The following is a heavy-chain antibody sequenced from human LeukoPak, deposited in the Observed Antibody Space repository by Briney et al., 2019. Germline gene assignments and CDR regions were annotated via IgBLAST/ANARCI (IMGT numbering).Heavy chain of an antibody. CDR1: GFTFSSNW. Sequence: PGGSLRVSCVASGFTFSSNWMSWVRQAPGKGLEWVGNIKQDGSDKYHADSVKGRFTISRDNAKNSLYLQMSSLRAEDTAVYYCATQTYALFDFWGQGTLVTVSS. J-gene: IGHJ4*02. CDR2: IKQDGSDK. V-gene: IGHV3-7*03. CDR3: ATQTYALFDF. D-gene: IGHD2-2*01.